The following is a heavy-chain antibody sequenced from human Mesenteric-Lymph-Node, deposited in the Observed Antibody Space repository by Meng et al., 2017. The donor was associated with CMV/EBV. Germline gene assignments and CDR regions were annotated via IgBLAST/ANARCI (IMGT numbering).Heavy chain of an antibody. V-gene: IGHV4-61*08. CDR1: GGSISSGDYY. CDR3: ARGGKIFGVVTRWFDP. CDR2: IYYSGST. Sequence: SETLSLTCTVSGGSISSGDYYWSWIRQPPGKGLEWIGYIYYSGSTNYNPSLKSRVTISVDTSKNQLSLKLSSVTAADTAVYYCARGGKIFGVVTRWFDPWGQGTLVTVSS. J-gene: IGHJ5*02. D-gene: IGHD3-3*01.